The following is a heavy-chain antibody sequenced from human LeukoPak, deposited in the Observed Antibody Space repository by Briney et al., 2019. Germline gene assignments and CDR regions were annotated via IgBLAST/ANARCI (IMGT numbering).Heavy chain of an antibody. D-gene: IGHD3-16*01. Sequence: SETLSLTCAVYGGSFSGYYWSWIRQPPGKGLEWIGEINHSGSTNYNPSLKSRVTISVDTSKNQFSLKLSSVTAADTAVYYCARVLGGRGGAFDIWGQGTMVTVSS. J-gene: IGHJ3*02. CDR1: GGSFSGYY. V-gene: IGHV4-34*01. CDR3: ARVLGGRGGAFDI. CDR2: INHSGST.